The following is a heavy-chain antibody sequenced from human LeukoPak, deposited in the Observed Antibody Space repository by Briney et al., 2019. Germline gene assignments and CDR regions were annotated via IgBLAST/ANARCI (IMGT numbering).Heavy chain of an antibody. CDR1: GYTFTGYY. CDR3: AREALDAFDI. J-gene: IGHJ3*02. V-gene: IGHV1-2*02. CDR2: INPNSGGT. Sequence: ASVKVSCKASGYTFTGYYMHWVRQAPGQGLEWMGWINPNSGGTNYAQKFQGRVTMTRDTSTSTVYMELSSLRSEDTAVYYCAREALDAFDIWGQGTMVTVSS.